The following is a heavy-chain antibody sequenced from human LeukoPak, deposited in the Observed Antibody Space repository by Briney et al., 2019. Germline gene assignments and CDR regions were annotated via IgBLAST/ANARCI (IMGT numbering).Heavy chain of an antibody. CDR1: GGTFSSYA. V-gene: IGHV1-69*05. J-gene: IGHJ6*03. D-gene: IGHD2-15*01. CDR3: ARDGSVVVSNYYYYYYMDV. Sequence: SVKVSCKASGGTFSSYAISWVRQAPGHGLEWMGRIIPLFVKANYAQKFQGRVTITTDESTSTAYMELSSLRSEDTAVYSCARDGSVVVSNYYYYYYMDVWGKGTTVTVSS. CDR2: IIPLFVKA.